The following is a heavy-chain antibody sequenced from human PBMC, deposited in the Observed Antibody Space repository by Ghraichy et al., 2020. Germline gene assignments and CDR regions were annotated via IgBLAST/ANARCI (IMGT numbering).Heavy chain of an antibody. V-gene: IGHV3-7*01. CDR1: GFTFSSYW. CDR3: ARSHQTDYGDYYDAFDI. Sequence: GGSLRLSCAASGFTFSSYWMSWVRQAPGKGLEWVANIKQDGSEKYYVDSVKGRFTISRDNAKNSLYLQMNSLRAEDTAVYYCARSHQTDYGDYYDAFDIWGQGTMVTVSS. CDR2: IKQDGSEK. D-gene: IGHD4-17*01. J-gene: IGHJ3*02.